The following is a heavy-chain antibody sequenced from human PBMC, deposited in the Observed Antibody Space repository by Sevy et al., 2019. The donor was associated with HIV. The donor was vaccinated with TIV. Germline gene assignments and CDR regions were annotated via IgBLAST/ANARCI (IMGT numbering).Heavy chain of an antibody. D-gene: IGHD3-9*01. V-gene: IGHV1-2*02. CDR3: ARDDKDILTGYYRVFYYYYGMDV. CDR2: INPNSGGT. Sequence: ASVKVSCKASGYTFTGYYMHWVRQAPGQGLEWMGWINPNSGGTNYAQKFQSRVTMTRDTSISTAYMELSRLRSDDTAVYYCARDDKDILTGYYRVFYYYYGMDVWGQGTTVTVSS. CDR1: GYTFTGYY. J-gene: IGHJ6*02.